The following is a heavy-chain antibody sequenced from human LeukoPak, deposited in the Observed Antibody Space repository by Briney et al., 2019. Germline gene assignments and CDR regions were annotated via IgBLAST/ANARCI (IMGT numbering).Heavy chain of an antibody. D-gene: IGHD3-10*01. V-gene: IGHV3-66*01. CDR2: IQSGGST. CDR3: ARDDGAGGPFDY. Sequence: PGGSLRLSCVVSGFTVSTNYMNWVRQAPGNGLEWVSLIQSGGSTYYTDSAKGRFTISRDNSKNTLYLQLNSLRAEDTAVYYCARDDGAGGPFDYWGQGTLVTVSS. J-gene: IGHJ4*02. CDR1: GFTVSTNY.